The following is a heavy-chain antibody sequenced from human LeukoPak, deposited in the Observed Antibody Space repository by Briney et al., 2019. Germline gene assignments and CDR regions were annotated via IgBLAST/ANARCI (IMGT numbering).Heavy chain of an antibody. J-gene: IGHJ3*02. V-gene: IGHV5-51*01. CDR3: ARRGLYYFDHDQALDI. CDR1: GYTFTYSY. CDR2: IFPGDSGA. Sequence: NRGGSLQISWQGLGYTFTYSYIDGVARLHGKGLEWMGIIFPGDSGATYRPSFRGQVTISVHKSTNTTYLQWTSLKPSDPAMYYRARRGLYYFDHDQALDIGSGGTMVTVS. D-gene: IGHD3-22*01.